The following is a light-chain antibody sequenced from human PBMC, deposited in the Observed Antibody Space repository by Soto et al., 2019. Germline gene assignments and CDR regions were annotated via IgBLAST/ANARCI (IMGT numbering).Light chain of an antibody. J-gene: IGKJ1*01. CDR3: QQNNSYSCT. CDR2: DAS. Sequence: MTQSPSTLSASVGDRVTITGRASQSISSWLAWYQQKPGKAPKLLIYDASSLESGVPSRFSGSGFGTDFTLTISTLQPEDFGTYYCQQNNSYSCTFGQGTKVDI. V-gene: IGKV1-5*01. CDR1: QSISSW.